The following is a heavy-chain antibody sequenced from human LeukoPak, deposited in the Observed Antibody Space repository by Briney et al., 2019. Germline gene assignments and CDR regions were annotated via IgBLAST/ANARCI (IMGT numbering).Heavy chain of an antibody. CDR2: ISAYNGNT. Sequence: ASVKVSCKASGYTFTSCGISWVRQAPGQGLEWMGWISAYNGNTNYAQKLQGRVTMTTDTSTSTAYMELRSLRSDDTAVYYCARSRAYYDILTGYFDYWGQGTLVTVSS. CDR3: ARSRAYYDILTGYFDY. D-gene: IGHD3-9*01. CDR1: GYTFTSCG. V-gene: IGHV1-18*01. J-gene: IGHJ4*02.